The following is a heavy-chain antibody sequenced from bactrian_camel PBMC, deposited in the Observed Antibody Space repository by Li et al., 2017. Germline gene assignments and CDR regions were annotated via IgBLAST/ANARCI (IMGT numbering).Heavy chain of an antibody. D-gene: IGHD5*01. CDR3: AVLSQFNHCRGVLVGIWQQYAS. CDR2: IPNNGPSRYSDLPPRNEPP. CDR1: GYISETCG. V-gene: IGHV3S53*01. J-gene: IGHJ4*01. Sequence: HVQLVESGGGSVQAGGSLTLSCEASGSSGYISETCGMAWFRQVPGKERELVASIPNNGPSRYSDLPPRNEPPTYDDSVRGRFTISQNKSADTRRVYLQMNSLQLEDTAMYFCAVLSQFNHCRGVLVGIWQQYASWGQGTQVTVS.